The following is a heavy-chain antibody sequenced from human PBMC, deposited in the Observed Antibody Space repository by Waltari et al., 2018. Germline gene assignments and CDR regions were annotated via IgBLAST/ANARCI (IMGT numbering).Heavy chain of an antibody. CDR2: IDAGDSCT. CDR1: GYSFTSYW. D-gene: IGHD3-22*01. J-gene: IGHJ4*02. CDR3: GRNAITYYYDSSGYYSHFDY. V-gene: IGHV5-51*03. Sequence: EVQLVQSGAEVKKPGESLKISCKGSGYSFTSYWIGWVRHKPGNGLEGVGIIDAGDSCTRYSPSGQGQCTNAADKSISTAYLQGSSLKASDTAMYDCGRNAITYYYDSSGYYSHFDYWGQGTLVTVAS.